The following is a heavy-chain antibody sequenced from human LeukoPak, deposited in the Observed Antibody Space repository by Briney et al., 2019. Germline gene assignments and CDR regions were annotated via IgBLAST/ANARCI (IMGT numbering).Heavy chain of an antibody. CDR1: GFTFSSYG. J-gene: IGHJ4*02. CDR2: ISYDGSNK. V-gene: IGHV3-30*03. D-gene: IGHD3-22*01. Sequence: GRSLRLSCAASGFTFSSYGMHWVRQAPGKGLEWVAVISYDGSNKYYADSVKGRFTISRDNSKNTLYLQMNSLRAEDTAVYYCARDFYTNYYDSSGDDFDFWGQGTLVTVSS. CDR3: ARDFYTNYYDSSGDDFDF.